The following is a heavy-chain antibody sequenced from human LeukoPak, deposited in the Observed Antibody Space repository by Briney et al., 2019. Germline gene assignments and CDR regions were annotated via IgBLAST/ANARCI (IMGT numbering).Heavy chain of an antibody. CDR3: ASVTYYYDSSGLFDY. CDR2: TIPILGIA. D-gene: IGHD3-22*01. V-gene: IGHV1-69*04. J-gene: IGHJ4*02. Sequence: SVKVSCKASGGTFSSYAISWVRQAPGQGLEWMGRTIPILGIANYAQKFQGRVTITADKSTSTAYMELSSLRSEDTAVYYCASVTYYYDSSGLFDYWGQGTLVTVSS. CDR1: GGTFSSYA.